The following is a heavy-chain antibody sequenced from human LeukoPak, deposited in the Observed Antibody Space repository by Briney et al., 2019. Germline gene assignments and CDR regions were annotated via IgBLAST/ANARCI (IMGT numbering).Heavy chain of an antibody. D-gene: IGHD5-18*01. V-gene: IGHV3-7*01. J-gene: IGHJ4*02. CDR1: GFTFSNYL. CDR2: IKADGSEK. CDR3: APEDTAMVEHLDFDY. Sequence: PGGSLRLSCAASGFTFSNYLMTWVRQAPGKGLEWVADIKADGSEKYYVDSVKGRFTILRDNAKNSLYLQMNSLRAEDTAVYYCAPEDTAMVEHLDFDYWGQGTLVTVSS.